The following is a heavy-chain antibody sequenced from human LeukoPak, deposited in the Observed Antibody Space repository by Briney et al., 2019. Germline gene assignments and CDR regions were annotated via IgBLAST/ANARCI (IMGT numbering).Heavy chain of an antibody. J-gene: IGHJ6*02. CDR3: ARAPGIAVAGTLYYYYGMDV. CDR1: GGSFSGYY. CDR2: INHSGST. V-gene: IGHV4-34*01. Sequence: PSETLSLTCAVYGGSFSGYYWSWIRQPPGKGLEWIGEINHSGSTNYNPSLKSRVTISVDTPKNQSSLKLSSVTAADTAVYYCARAPGIAVAGTLYYYYGMDVWGQGTTVTVSS. D-gene: IGHD6-19*01.